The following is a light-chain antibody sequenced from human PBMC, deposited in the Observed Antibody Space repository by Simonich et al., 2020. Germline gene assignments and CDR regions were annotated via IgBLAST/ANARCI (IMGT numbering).Light chain of an antibody. CDR3: QQYYSTPFT. Sequence: DIVMTQSPDSLAVSLGERATINCKSSQSVLYSSNNKNYLAWYQHKPGQPPKLLIYCESTRESGVPDRFSGSGSGTDFTLTISSLQAEDVAVYYCQQYYSTPFTFGPGTKVDIK. CDR2: CES. V-gene: IGKV4-1*01. J-gene: IGKJ3*01. CDR1: QSVLYSSNNKNY.